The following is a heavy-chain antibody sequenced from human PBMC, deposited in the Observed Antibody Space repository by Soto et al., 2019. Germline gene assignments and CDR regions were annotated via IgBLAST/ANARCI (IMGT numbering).Heavy chain of an antibody. J-gene: IGHJ3*02. CDR1: GGSISTYY. Sequence: PSETLSLTCTVSGGSISTYYWNWIRKSPGKGLERIGYIYRTGSTHYNPSLNSRAAISLDTSRNRFSLKLNSVTAADTAVYFCARQIGDDPFDIWGQGTLVTVSS. V-gene: IGHV4-59*08. CDR3: ARQIGDDPFDI. CDR2: IYRTGST. D-gene: IGHD3-3*01.